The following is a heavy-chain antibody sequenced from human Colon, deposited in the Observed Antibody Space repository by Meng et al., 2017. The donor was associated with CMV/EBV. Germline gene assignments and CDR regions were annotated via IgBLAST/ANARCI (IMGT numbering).Heavy chain of an antibody. V-gene: IGHV2-5*01. Sequence: QSSLRESPPALVNPTPTLSLTCPFSCSSLNTYEVGVCWFTHPTGKAPEWLALICWYEETLYMSSLGNRLTLTHDASKNQVVLTMTDMDPVDTATYYCALKSLPAAFLDYWSQGTLVTVSS. D-gene: IGHD2-2*01. CDR3: ALKSLPAAFLDY. CDR2: ICWYEET. CDR1: CSSLNTYEVG. J-gene: IGHJ4*02.